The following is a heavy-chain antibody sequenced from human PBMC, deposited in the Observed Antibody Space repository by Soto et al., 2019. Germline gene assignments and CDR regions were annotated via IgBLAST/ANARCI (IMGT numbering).Heavy chain of an antibody. V-gene: IGHV1-18*01. CDR2: ISGDNGDT. D-gene: IGHD3-9*01. CDR3: ARDRDILTGYNRRVFEI. J-gene: IGHJ3*02. Sequence: QVQLVQSGAEVKKPGASVNVSCKASGYTFTAYGITWLRQAPGQGLEWMGWISGDNGDTKHAKKVQDRVIMTTDTSASTAYMELRSLTSDDTAVYYCARDRDILTGYNRRVFEIGGQGTMVTVSS. CDR1: GYTFTAYG.